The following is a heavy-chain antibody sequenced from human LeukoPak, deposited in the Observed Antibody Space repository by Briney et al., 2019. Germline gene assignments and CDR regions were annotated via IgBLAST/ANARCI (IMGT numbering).Heavy chain of an antibody. CDR1: GYNFATYW. D-gene: IGHD6-13*01. J-gene: IGHJ4*02. CDR2: IYPGDSDT. V-gene: IGHV5-51*01. CDR3: SRQLAAARTFDY. Sequence: GESLKISCKGSGYNFATYWIGWVRQMPGKGLEWMGIIYPGDSDTRYSPSFQGQVTFSADKSISTAYLQWSSLKASDTAMYYCSRQLAAARTFDYWGQGTLVTVSS.